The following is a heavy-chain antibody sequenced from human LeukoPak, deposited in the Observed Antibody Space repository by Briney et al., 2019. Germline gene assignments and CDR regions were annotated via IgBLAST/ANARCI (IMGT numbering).Heavy chain of an antibody. CDR1: GGSISSGGYY. CDR2: IYYSEST. J-gene: IGHJ4*02. Sequence: SETLSLTCTVSGGSISSGGYYWSWIRQHPGKGLEWIGYIYYSESTYYNPPLKSRVTISVDTSKNQFSLKLSSVTAADTAVYYCARSSLYDSSGYYERVYFDYWGQGTLVTVSS. V-gene: IGHV4-31*03. CDR3: ARSSLYDSSGYYERVYFDY. D-gene: IGHD3-22*01.